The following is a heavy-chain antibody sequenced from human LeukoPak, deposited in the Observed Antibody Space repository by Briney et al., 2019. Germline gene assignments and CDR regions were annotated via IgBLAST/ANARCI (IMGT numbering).Heavy chain of an antibody. D-gene: IGHD1-26*01. CDR1: GFTFSSYE. CDR3: ASGVGLTLRDF. CDR2: ISGSGSTV. Sequence: PGGSLKLSCAASGFTFSSYEMNWVRQAPGKGLEWVSYISGSGSTVYYADSVRGRFTISRDNAKNSLYLQMNSLRAEDTAVYYCASGVGLTLRDFWGQGTLLTVSS. V-gene: IGHV3-48*03. J-gene: IGHJ4*02.